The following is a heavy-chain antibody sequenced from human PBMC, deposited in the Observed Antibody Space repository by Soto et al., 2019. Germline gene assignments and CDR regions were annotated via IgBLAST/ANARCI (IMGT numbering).Heavy chain of an antibody. V-gene: IGHV1-69*13. Sequence: GASVKVSCKASGGTFSSYAISWVRQAPGQGLEWMGGIIPIFGTANYAQKFQGRVTITADESTSKAYMELSSLRSEDTAVYYCASKGYCSSTSCYTVAEYFQHWGQGTLVTVSS. D-gene: IGHD2-2*02. CDR1: GGTFSSYA. J-gene: IGHJ1*01. CDR3: ASKGYCSSTSCYTVAEYFQH. CDR2: IIPIFGTA.